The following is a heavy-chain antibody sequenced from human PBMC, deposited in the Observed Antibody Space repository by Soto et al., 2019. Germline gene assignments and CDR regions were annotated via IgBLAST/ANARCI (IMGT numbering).Heavy chain of an antibody. CDR1: GFTFSSYG. Sequence: GSLRLSCAASGFTFSSYGMHWVRQAPGKGLEWVALIWFDGSDKYYVDSVKGRFTISRDNSKNTVHLQMNSLRVEDTAVYYCARLYCSSSSCYSVGAFDIRGQGTVVTVSS. CDR3: ARLYCSSSSCYSVGAFDI. D-gene: IGHD2-2*01. CDR2: IWFDGSDK. V-gene: IGHV3-33*01. J-gene: IGHJ3*02.